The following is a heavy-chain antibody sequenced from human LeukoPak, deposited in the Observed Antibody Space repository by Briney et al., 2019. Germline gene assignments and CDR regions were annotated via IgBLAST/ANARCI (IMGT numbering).Heavy chain of an antibody. D-gene: IGHD3-22*01. V-gene: IGHV3-74*01. CDR3: ARDDSSGYLDAFDI. CDR1: GFTFSSYW. J-gene: IGHJ3*02. Sequence: GGSLRLSCAASGFTFSSYWMHWVRQAPGKGLVLVSRINSDGSSTSYADSVKGRFTISRDNAKNTLYLQMNSLRAEDTAVYYCARDDSSGYLDAFDIWGQGTMVTVSS. CDR2: INSDGSST.